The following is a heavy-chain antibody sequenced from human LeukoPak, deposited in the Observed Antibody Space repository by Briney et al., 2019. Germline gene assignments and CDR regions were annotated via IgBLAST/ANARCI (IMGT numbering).Heavy chain of an antibody. V-gene: IGHV3-30*02. CDR1: GFTFGSYG. Sequence: GGSLRLSCAASGFTFGSYGMHWVRRAPGKGLEWVSVIWYDGSNKYYADSVKGRFTISRDNSKNTLYLQMNSLRPEDTAVYYCAKDRSSGWYSFQHWGQGTLVSVSS. J-gene: IGHJ1*01. CDR3: AKDRSSGWYSFQH. CDR2: IWYDGSNK. D-gene: IGHD6-19*01.